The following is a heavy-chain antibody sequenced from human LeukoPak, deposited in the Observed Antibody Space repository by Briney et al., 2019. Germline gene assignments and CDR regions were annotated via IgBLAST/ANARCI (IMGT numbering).Heavy chain of an antibody. D-gene: IGHD1-26*01. Sequence: GGSLRLSCVASGFTFSSYAMSWVRQAPGKGLEWVSGISGSGGSTYYADSVKGRFTISRDISKNTLYVQMNSLRAEDAAVYYCAKDKGWGYSSYDYYGMDVWGQGTTVTVSS. CDR2: ISGSGGST. V-gene: IGHV3-23*01. J-gene: IGHJ6*02. CDR1: GFTFSSYA. CDR3: AKDKGWGYSSYDYYGMDV.